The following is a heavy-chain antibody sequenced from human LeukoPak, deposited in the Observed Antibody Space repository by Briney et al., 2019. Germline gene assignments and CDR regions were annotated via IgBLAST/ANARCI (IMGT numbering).Heavy chain of an antibody. J-gene: IGHJ5*02. CDR1: GGSISSSSYY. CDR2: IYYSGST. V-gene: IGHV4-39*01. D-gene: IGHD3-10*01. Sequence: SETLSLTCTVSGGSISSSSYYWGWIRQPPGKGLEWIGSIYYSGSTYYNPSLKSRVTVSVDTSKNQFSLKLSSVTAADTAVYYCARHLQVLWFGNNWFDPWGQGTLVTVSS. CDR3: ARHLQVLWFGNNWFDP.